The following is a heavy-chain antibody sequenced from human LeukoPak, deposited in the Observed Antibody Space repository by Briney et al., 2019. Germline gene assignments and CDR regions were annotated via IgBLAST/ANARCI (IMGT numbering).Heavy chain of an antibody. D-gene: IGHD1-26*01. CDR2: ISSSSSYI. V-gene: IGHV3-21*01. CDR3: ALLGGATDFDY. J-gene: IGHJ4*02. CDR1: GFTFSSYS. Sequence: GGSLRLSCAASGFTFSSYSMNWVRQAPGKGLEWVSSISSSSSYIYYADSVKGRFTISRDNAKNSLYLQTNSLRAEDTAVYYCALLGGATDFDYWGQGTLVTVSS.